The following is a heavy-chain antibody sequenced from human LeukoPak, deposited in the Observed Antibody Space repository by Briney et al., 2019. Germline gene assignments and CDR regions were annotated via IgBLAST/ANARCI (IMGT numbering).Heavy chain of an antibody. D-gene: IGHD6-6*01. CDR1: GGSIGSGSYY. CDR2: IYTSGST. Sequence: PSQTLSLTCTVSGGSIGSGSYYWSWIRQPAGKGLEWIGRIYTSGSTNYNPSLKSRVTISVDTSKNQFSLKLSSVTAADTAVYYCASSIAARDDAFDIWGQGTMVTVSS. CDR3: ASSIAARDDAFDI. J-gene: IGHJ3*02. V-gene: IGHV4-61*02.